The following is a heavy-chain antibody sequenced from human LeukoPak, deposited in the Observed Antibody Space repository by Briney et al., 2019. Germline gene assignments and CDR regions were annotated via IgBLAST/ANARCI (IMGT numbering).Heavy chain of an antibody. V-gene: IGHV3-23*01. Sequence: PGGSLRLSCAASGFTFSSYAMIWVRQAPGKGLEWVSAISGSGGSTYYADSVKGRFTISRDNSKNTLYLQMNSRRAEDTAVYYCAKAYCSSTSCHYYYYYGMDVWGQGTTVTVSS. CDR3: AKAYCSSTSCHYYYYYGMDV. CDR1: GFTFSSYA. D-gene: IGHD2-2*01. CDR2: ISGSGGST. J-gene: IGHJ6*02.